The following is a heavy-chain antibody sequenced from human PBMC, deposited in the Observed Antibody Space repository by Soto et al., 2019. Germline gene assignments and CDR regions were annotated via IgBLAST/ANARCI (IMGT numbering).Heavy chain of an antibody. CDR2: IYYSGST. CDR1: GGSISSYY. CDR3: ARGIGYQLLDFDY. Sequence: PSETLSLTCTDSGGSISSYYWSWIRQPPGKGLEWIGYIYYSGSTNYNPSLKSRVTISVDTSKNQFSLKLSSVTAADTAVYYCARGIGYQLLDFDYWGQGTLVTVSS. J-gene: IGHJ4*02. D-gene: IGHD2-2*01. V-gene: IGHV4-59*01.